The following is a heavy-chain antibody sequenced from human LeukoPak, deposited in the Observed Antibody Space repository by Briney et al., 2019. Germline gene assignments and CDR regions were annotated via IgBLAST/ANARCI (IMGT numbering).Heavy chain of an antibody. V-gene: IGHV3-13*01. J-gene: IGHJ4*02. CDR1: GFTFSSYD. CDR3: ARAYLDGGYYSYYFDY. Sequence: GGSLRLSCAASGFTFSSYDIHWVRQATGKGLEWVSGIGTAGEIYYPGSVKGRFTISRDNSKNTLYLQMNSLRAEDTAVYYCARAYLDGGYYSYYFDYWGQGTLVTVSS. D-gene: IGHD3-22*01. CDR2: IGTAGEI.